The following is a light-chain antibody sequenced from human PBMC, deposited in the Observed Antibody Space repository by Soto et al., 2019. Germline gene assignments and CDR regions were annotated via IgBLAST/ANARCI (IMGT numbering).Light chain of an antibody. Sequence: EIVLTQSPGTLSLSPGEKATLSCRASQSVNSNYLAWYQQKPGQSPSVIIYGASTRATGVPDRFSGSGSGTDFTLTISRLEPEDFVVYYCQQYDSSPRTFGQGTKLEIK. V-gene: IGKV3-20*01. CDR2: GAS. CDR3: QQYDSSPRT. CDR1: QSVNSNY. J-gene: IGKJ1*01.